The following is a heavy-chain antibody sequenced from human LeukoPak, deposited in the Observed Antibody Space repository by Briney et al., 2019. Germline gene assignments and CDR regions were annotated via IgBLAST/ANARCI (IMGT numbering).Heavy chain of an antibody. CDR3: ARAWKATTYYCDSSGHPDF. CDR2: ISPYNGNT. V-gene: IGHV1-18*01. J-gene: IGHJ4*02. CDR1: GYTFTTYG. Sequence: ASVKVSCKASGYTFTTYGISWVRQAPGQGLEWMGWISPYNGNTNYAQNLQGRVTMTTDTSTSTAYMELRSLRSDDTAVYYCARAWKATTYYCDSSGHPDFWGQGTLITVSS. D-gene: IGHD3-22*01.